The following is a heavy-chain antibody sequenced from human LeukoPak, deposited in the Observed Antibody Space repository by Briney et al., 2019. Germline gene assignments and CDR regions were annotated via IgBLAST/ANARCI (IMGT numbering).Heavy chain of an antibody. CDR2: MFYSGHT. V-gene: IGHV4-39*01. J-gene: IGHJ5*02. Sequence: SETLSLTCIVSGDSVSSSTHYWGWIRQPPGRGLEWIGSMFYSGHTYYNPSLKSRVTMSIDTSKNQLSLSLSSVTAADTAVYYCARRNMWGWFDPWGQGTLGIVSS. D-gene: IGHD1-26*01. CDR1: GDSVSSSTHY. CDR3: ARRNMWGWFDP.